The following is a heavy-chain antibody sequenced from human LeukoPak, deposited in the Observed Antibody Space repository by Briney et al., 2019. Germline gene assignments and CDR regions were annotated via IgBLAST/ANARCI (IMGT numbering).Heavy chain of an antibody. Sequence: NPSETLSLTCIVSGGSISFFYWSWIRQPPGKGLDWIGATYYSGSTNYYPSLKRRVTISLDPSKNQFSLKLTSVTAPDTAVYYCARARKDGEDHFDYWGQGTLVTVSS. CDR1: GGSISFFY. CDR3: ARARKDGEDHFDY. D-gene: IGHD2-21*01. CDR2: TYYSGST. V-gene: IGHV4-59*01. J-gene: IGHJ4*02.